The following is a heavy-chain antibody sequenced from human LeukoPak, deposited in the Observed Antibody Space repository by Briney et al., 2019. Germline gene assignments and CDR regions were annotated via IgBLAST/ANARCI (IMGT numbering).Heavy chain of an antibody. V-gene: IGHV1-69*13. J-gene: IGHJ6*03. CDR2: IIPIFGTA. Sequence: SVKVSCKASGGTFSSYAISWVRQAPGQGLEWMGGIIPIFGTANYAQKFQGRVTITADESTSTAYMELSSLRSEDTAVYYCARGPFGSGYYYGYYYYYVDVWGKGTTVTISS. CDR3: ARGPFGSGYYYGYYYYYVDV. D-gene: IGHD3-22*01. CDR1: GGTFSSYA.